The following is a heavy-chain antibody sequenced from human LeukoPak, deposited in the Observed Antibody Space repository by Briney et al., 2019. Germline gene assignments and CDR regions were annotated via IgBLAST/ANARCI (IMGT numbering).Heavy chain of an antibody. Sequence: GGSLRLSCAASGFTFSTYSMNWVRQAPGKGLEWVSSISSSSTYIYYADSVKGRFTISRDNAKNSLFLQMNSLRAEDTAVYYCARDQTPFVWGQGTLVTVSS. CDR1: GFTFSTYS. V-gene: IGHV3-21*01. J-gene: IGHJ4*02. CDR3: ARDQTPFV. CDR2: ISSSSTYI.